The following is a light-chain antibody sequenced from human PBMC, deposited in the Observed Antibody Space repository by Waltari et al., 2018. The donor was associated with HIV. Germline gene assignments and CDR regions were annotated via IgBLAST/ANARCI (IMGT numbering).Light chain of an antibody. CDR2: GGG. Sequence: QTVVTQESSITMYPGRTVTLHCRLTFSPLRTSCYPNWLPQKPGLPPTALIYGGGTKHRWTPARYSGSIVGDKATLTLTAVQAEDEAIYFCLLYVGGSYLFGGGTLVTVL. CDR3: LLYVGGSYL. CDR1: FSPLRTSCY. J-gene: IGLJ2*01. V-gene: IGLV7-43*01.